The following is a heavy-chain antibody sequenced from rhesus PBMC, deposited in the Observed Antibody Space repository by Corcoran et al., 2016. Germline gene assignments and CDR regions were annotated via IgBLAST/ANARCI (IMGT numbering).Heavy chain of an antibody. J-gene: IGHJ6*01. CDR3: ARDRNTVTTNGLDS. CDR1: GGSISSSNW. V-gene: IGHV4S19*01. D-gene: IGHD4-23*01. Sequence: QVQLQESGPGLVKPSETLSLTCAVSGGSISSSNWWSWIRQPPGKGLEWIGYISGSSGTTSYNPSRRIRVTLSKDTSKNQFSMKLSSVTAADTAVYYCARDRNTVTTNGLDSWGQGVVVTVSS. CDR2: ISGSSGTT.